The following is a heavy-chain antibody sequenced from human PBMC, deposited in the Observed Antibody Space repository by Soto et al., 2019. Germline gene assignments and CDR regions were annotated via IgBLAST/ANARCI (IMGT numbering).Heavy chain of an antibody. CDR1: GYTFTTSD. V-gene: IGHV1-18*01. CDR3: ARDPYHVLMVNAPNLYGMDV. D-gene: IGHD2-8*01. CDR2: LSTYNGNT. J-gene: IGHJ6*02. Sequence: QVQLVQSGAEVKKPGASVTVSCKASGYTFTTSDISWVRQAPGQGLEWMGRLSTYNGNTNYPQSLQGRLTMTTDTSTTTAYMELRSLRSDDTAVYYCARDPYHVLMVNAPNLYGMDVWGQGTTVTVSS.